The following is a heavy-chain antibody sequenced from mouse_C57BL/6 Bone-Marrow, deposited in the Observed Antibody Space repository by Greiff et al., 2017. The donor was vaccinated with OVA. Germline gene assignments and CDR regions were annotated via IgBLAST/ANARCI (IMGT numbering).Heavy chain of an antibody. CDR2: ISNGGGST. CDR3: ARRWLPLWYFDV. Sequence: EVKVVESGGGLVQPGGSLKLSCAASGFTFSDYYMYWVRQTPEKRLEWVAYISNGGGSTYYPDTVKGRFTISRDNAKNTLYLQMSRLKSEDTAMYYCARRWLPLWYFDVWGTGTTVTVSS. CDR1: GFTFSDYY. J-gene: IGHJ1*03. V-gene: IGHV5-12*01. D-gene: IGHD2-2*01.